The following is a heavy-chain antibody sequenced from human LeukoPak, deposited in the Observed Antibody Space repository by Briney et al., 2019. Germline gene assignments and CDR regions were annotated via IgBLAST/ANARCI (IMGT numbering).Heavy chain of an antibody. D-gene: IGHD6-19*01. CDR1: GFTFSSYA. Sequence: GGSLRLSCAASGFTFSSYAMSWVRQAPGKGLEWVSATSGSGGSTYYADSVKGRFTISRDNSKNTLYLQMNSLRAEDTAVYYCVLVAGRRVNDDWGQGTLVTVSS. V-gene: IGHV3-23*01. CDR2: TSGSGGST. J-gene: IGHJ4*02. CDR3: VLVAGRRVNDD.